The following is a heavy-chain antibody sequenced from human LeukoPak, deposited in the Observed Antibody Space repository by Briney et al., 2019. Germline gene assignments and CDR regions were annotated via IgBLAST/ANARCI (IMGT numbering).Heavy chain of an antibody. V-gene: IGHV4-61*08. CDR3: ASGRVPTMILDY. D-gene: IGHD3-22*01. CDR1: GGSISSGGYY. CDR2: IYYSGST. Sequence: SETLSLTCTVSGGSISSGGYYWSWIRQPPGKGLEWIGYIYYSGSTNYNPSLKSRVTISVDTSKNQFSLKLSSVTAADTAVYYCASGRVPTMILDYWGQGTLVTVSS. J-gene: IGHJ4*02.